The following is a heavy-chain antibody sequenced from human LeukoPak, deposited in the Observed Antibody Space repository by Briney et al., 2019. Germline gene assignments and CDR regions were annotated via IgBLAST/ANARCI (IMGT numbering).Heavy chain of an antibody. Sequence: ASVKVSCKASGYTFTGYDMHWVRQAPGQGLEWMGWINPNSGGTNYAQKFQGRVTMTRDTSISTAYMELSRLRSDDTAVYYCARVGEYTAVAGTGDWFDPWGQGTLVTVSS. V-gene: IGHV1-2*02. D-gene: IGHD6-19*01. CDR2: INPNSGGT. CDR3: ARVGEYTAVAGTGDWFDP. J-gene: IGHJ5*02. CDR1: GYTFTGYD.